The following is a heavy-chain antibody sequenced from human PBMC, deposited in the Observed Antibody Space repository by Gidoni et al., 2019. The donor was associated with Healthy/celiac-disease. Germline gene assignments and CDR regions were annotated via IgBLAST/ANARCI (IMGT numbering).Heavy chain of an antibody. J-gene: IGHJ4*02. V-gene: IGHV1-69*06. CDR3: ASSLGVVVAATPGD. Sequence: VQLVQSGAELKKPGSSVMFSCKPSGSTFSSYAISWVRQAPGQGLEWMGGIIPICGTANYAQKFQGRVTITADKSTSTAYMELSSRRSEDTAVYYCASSLGVVVAATPGDWGQGTLVTVSS. CDR1: GSTFSSYA. CDR2: IIPICGTA. D-gene: IGHD2-15*01.